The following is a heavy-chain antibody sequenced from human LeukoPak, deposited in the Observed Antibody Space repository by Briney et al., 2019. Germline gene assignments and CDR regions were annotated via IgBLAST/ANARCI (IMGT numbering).Heavy chain of an antibody. Sequence: GGSLRLSCAASGFTFSSYEMNWVRQAPGKGLEWVSYISSSGSTIYCADSVKGRFTISRDNAKNSLYLQMNSLRAEDTAVYYCARVIAAAGIGMDVWGQGTTVTVSS. V-gene: IGHV3-48*03. CDR1: GFTFSSYE. J-gene: IGHJ6*02. CDR2: ISSSGSTI. D-gene: IGHD6-13*01. CDR3: ARVIAAAGIGMDV.